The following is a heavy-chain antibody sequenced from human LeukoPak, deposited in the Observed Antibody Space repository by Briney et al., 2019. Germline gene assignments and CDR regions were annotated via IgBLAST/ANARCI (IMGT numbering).Heavy chain of an antibody. J-gene: IGHJ1*01. CDR2: ISWDGGST. D-gene: IGHD3-10*01. Sequence: GGSLRLSCAASGFTFDDYAMHWVRQAPGKGLEWVSLISWDGGSTYYADSVKGRFTISRDNSKNSLYLQMNSLRAEDTAVYYCAKAYYGSGSQYFQHWGQGTLVTVSS. CDR3: AKAYYGSGSQYFQH. V-gene: IGHV3-43D*03. CDR1: GFTFDDYA.